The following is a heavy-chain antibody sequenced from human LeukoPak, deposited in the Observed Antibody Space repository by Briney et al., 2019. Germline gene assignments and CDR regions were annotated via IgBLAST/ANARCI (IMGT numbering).Heavy chain of an antibody. CDR2: INHSGST. J-gene: IGHJ4*02. Sequence: SETLSLTCAVYGGSFSGYYWSWIRQPPGKGLEWIGEINHSGSTNYNPSLKSRVTISVDTSKNQFSLKLSSVTAADTAVYYCARGFRPGRDGYNYLNYFDYWGQGTLVTVSS. V-gene: IGHV4-34*01. CDR3: ARGFRPGRDGYNYLNYFDY. D-gene: IGHD5-24*01. CDR1: GGSFSGYY.